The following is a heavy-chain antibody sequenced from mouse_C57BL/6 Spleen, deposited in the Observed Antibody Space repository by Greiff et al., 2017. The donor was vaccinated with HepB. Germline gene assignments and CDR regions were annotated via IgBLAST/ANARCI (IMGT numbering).Heavy chain of an antibody. CDR2: FYPGSGSI. CDR3: ARHEGDYYGSSYEDWFAY. V-gene: IGHV1-62-2*01. CDR1: GYTFTEYT. Sequence: VQLQQSGAELVKPGASVKLSCKASGYTFTEYTIHWVKQRSGQGLEWIGWFYPGSGSIKYNEKFKDKATLTADKSSSTVYMALSRLTSEDSAVYFCARHEGDYYGSSYEDWFAYWGQGTLVTVSA. J-gene: IGHJ3*01. D-gene: IGHD1-1*01.